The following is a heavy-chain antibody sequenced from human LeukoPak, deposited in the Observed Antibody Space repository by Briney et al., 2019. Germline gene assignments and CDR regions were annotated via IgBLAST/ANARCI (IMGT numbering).Heavy chain of an antibody. CDR3: ARQKQQLVWSGAFDI. Sequence: GGSLRLSCAASGFPFDTYGMHWVRQAPGKGLEWVSSISSSSSYIYYADSVKGRFTISRDNAKNSLYLQMNSLRAEDTAVYYCARQKQQLVWSGAFDIWGQGTMVTVSS. CDR1: GFPFDTYG. J-gene: IGHJ3*02. V-gene: IGHV3-21*01. CDR2: ISSSSSYI. D-gene: IGHD6-13*01.